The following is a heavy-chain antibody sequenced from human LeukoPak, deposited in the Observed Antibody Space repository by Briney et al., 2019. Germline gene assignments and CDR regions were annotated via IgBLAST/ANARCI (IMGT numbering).Heavy chain of an antibody. CDR1: GYTLTELS. Sequence: ASVKVSCKVSGYTLTELSMHWVRQAPGKGLEWMGGFDPEDGETIYAQKFQGRVTMTEDTSTDTAYMELSSLRSEDTAVYYSATDYRYSNSFDYWGQGTLVTVSS. CDR2: FDPEDGET. CDR3: ATDYRYSNSFDY. D-gene: IGHD4-11*01. J-gene: IGHJ4*02. V-gene: IGHV1-24*01.